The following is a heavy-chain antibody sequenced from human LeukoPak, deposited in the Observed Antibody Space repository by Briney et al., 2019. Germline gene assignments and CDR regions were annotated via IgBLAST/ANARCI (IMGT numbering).Heavy chain of an antibody. CDR1: GYTFTSYD. D-gene: IGHD3-22*01. CDR2: INPNSGGT. Sequence: ASVKVSCKASGYTFTSYDINWVRQATGQGLEWMGWINPNSGGTNYAQKFQGRVTMTRDTSISTAYMELSRLRSDDTAVYYCARDNYYDSSGYSLWGQGTLVTVSS. J-gene: IGHJ4*02. CDR3: ARDNYYDSSGYSL. V-gene: IGHV1-2*02.